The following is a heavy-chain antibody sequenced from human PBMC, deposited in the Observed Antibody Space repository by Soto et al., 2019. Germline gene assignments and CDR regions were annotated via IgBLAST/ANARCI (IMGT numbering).Heavy chain of an antibody. V-gene: IGHV3-48*02. D-gene: IGHD3-16*02. J-gene: IGHJ5*02. CDR1: GFTFSSYS. Sequence: GGSLRLSCAASGFTFSSYSMNWVRQAPGKGLEWVSYISSSSSTIYYADSVKGRFTISRDNAKNSLYLQMNSLRDEDTAVYYCARDQELYDYVWGSYRRFNWFDPWGQGTLVTVSS. CDR2: ISSSSSTI. CDR3: ARDQELYDYVWGSYRRFNWFDP.